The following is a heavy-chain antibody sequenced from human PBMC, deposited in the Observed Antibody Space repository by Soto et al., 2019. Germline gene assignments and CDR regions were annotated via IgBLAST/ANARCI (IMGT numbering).Heavy chain of an antibody. CDR3: ARPTFYTAMVPD. V-gene: IGHV4-39*01. J-gene: IGHJ4*02. CDR1: GGSIRGSSYY. Sequence: ASETHCVTSTVAGGSIRGSSYYWGWIRQPPGKGLEWIGSIYYSGSTYYNPSLKSRVTISVDTSKNQFSLKLSSVTAADTAVYYCARPTFYTAMVPDWGQGTLVTVSS. D-gene: IGHD5-18*01. CDR2: IYYSGST.